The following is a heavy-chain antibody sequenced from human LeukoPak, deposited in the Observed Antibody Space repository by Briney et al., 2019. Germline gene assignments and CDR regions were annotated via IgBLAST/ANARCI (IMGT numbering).Heavy chain of an antibody. Sequence: SETLSLTCTVSGGSISSYYWCWIRQPPGKGLEWIGYIYYSGSTNYNPSLKSRVTISVDTSKNQFSLKLSSVTAADTAVYYCARGGSSWPRYYYYGMDVWGQGTTVTVSS. J-gene: IGHJ6*02. CDR3: ARGGSSWPRYYYYGMDV. CDR1: GGSISSYY. D-gene: IGHD6-13*01. CDR2: IYYSGST. V-gene: IGHV4-59*08.